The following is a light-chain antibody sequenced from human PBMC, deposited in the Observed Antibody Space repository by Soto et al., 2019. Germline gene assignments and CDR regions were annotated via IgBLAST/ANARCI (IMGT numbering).Light chain of an antibody. CDR3: QQYNSYSWT. V-gene: IGKV1-5*01. CDR2: DAS. Sequence: DIQMTQSPSTLSASVGDRVTITCRASQSISSWLAWYQQKPGKAPKLLIYDASSLESGVPSRFSGSGSGTEFTLTISSLQPDYVATYYCQQYNSYSWTFGQGTKVEIK. CDR1: QSISSW. J-gene: IGKJ1*01.